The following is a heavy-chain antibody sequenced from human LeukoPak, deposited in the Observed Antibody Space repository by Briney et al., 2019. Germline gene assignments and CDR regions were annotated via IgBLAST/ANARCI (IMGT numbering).Heavy chain of an antibody. J-gene: IGHJ4*02. CDR3: ARRYCSSTSCYYFDY. V-gene: IGHV5-51*01. CDR2: IYPGDSDT. D-gene: IGHD2-2*01. Sequence: HGESLKISCKGSGYSFTSYWIGWVRQMPGKGLEWMGIIYPGDSDTRYSPSFQGQVTMTRDTSITTAYMELSRLKSDDTAVYYCARRYCSSTSCYYFDYWGQGTLVTVSS. CDR1: GYSFTSYW.